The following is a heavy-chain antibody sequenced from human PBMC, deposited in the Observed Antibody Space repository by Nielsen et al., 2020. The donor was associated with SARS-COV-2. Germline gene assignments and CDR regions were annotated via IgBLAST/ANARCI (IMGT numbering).Heavy chain of an antibody. D-gene: IGHD5-12*01. Sequence: GESLKISCAASGFTFSSYSMNWVRQAPGKGLEWVSAVSGDVAHTTYYADSVKGRFTISRDNSKNTLYLQMNGLRAEDTATYYCARDGRIGYGVYLDYWGQGTPVTVSS. CDR3: ARDGRIGYGVYLDY. CDR1: GFTFSSYS. CDR2: VSGDVAHTT. J-gene: IGHJ4*02. V-gene: IGHV3-23*01.